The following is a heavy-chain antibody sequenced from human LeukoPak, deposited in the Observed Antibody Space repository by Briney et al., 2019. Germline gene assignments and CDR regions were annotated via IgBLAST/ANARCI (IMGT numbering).Heavy chain of an antibody. CDR3: ARGTGKTKAFDI. J-gene: IGHJ3*02. CDR2: IWYDGSNK. CDR1: GFTFSSYG. V-gene: IGHV3-33*01. Sequence: PGGSLRLSCAASGFTFSSYGMHWVRQAPGKGLEWVAVIWYDGSNKYYADSVKGRFTISRDNSKNTLYLQMNSLRAEDTAVYYCARGTGKTKAFDIWGQGTMVTVSS. D-gene: IGHD1/OR15-1a*01.